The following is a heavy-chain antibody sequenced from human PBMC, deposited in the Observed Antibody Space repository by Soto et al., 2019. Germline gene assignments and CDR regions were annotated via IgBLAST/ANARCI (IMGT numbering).Heavy chain of an antibody. CDR2: ISAYNGNT. CDR3: ARVLTGYSTGWYDRWFDP. D-gene: IGHD6-19*01. Sequence: ASVKVSCKASGYTFTSYGISWVRQAPGQGLEWMGWISAYNGNTNYAQKLQGRVTMTTDTSTGTAYMELRSLRSDDTAVYYCARVLTGYSTGWYDRWFDPWGQGTLVTVSS. CDR1: GYTFTSYG. J-gene: IGHJ5*02. V-gene: IGHV1-18*01.